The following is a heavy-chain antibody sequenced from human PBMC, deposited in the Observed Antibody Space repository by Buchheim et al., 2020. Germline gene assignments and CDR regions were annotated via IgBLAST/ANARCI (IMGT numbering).Heavy chain of an antibody. J-gene: IGHJ4*02. CDR1: GFTFSSYA. D-gene: IGHD6-13*01. V-gene: IGHV3-30-3*01. Sequence: QVQLVESGGGVVQPGRSLRLSCAASGFTFSSYAMHWVRQAPGKGLEWVAVISYDGSNKYYADSVKGRFTISRDNSKNTLYLQMNSLRAEDTAVYYCAREEWEAATDRGYWGQGTL. CDR3: AREEWEAATDRGY. CDR2: ISYDGSNK.